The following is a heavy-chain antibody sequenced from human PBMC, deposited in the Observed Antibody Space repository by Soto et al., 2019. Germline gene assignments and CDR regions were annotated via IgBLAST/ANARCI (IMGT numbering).Heavy chain of an antibody. D-gene: IGHD3-3*01. J-gene: IGHJ6*02. V-gene: IGHV1-18*01. CDR1: GYTFTSYG. Sequence: ASVKVSCKASGYTFTSYGISWVRQAPGQGLEWMGWISAYNGNTNYAQKLQGRVTMTTDTSTSTAYMELRSLRSDDTAVYYCAREKNTGYDLWSGLRYGMDVWGQGTTVTVSS. CDR3: AREKNTGYDLWSGLRYGMDV. CDR2: ISAYNGNT.